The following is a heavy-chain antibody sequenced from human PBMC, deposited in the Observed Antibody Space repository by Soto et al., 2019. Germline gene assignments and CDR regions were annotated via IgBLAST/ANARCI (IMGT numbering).Heavy chain of an antibody. D-gene: IGHD5-12*01. V-gene: IGHV3-11*01. CDR1: GFTFSDYY. CDR2: ISGSGDTM. J-gene: IGHJ4*02. CDR3: ARARWLQVPFDY. Sequence: PGGSLRLSCAVSGFTFSDYYMGWIRQGPGKGLEWISYISGSGDTMYHADSIKGRFTISRDNAKNSLYLEMNSLRPDDTAMYYCARARWLQVPFDYWGQGALVTVSS.